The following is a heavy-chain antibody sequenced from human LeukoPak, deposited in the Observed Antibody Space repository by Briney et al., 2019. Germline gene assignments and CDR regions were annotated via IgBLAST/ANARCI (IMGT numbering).Heavy chain of an antibody. CDR2: ISGSGGST. CDR1: GFTFSSYA. D-gene: IGHD1-1*01. Sequence: GGSLRLSCAASGFTFSSYAMSWIRQAPGKGLEWVSAISGSGGSTYYADSVKGRCTISRDNSKNTLYLQMNSLRAEDTAVYYRAKDLLDSLNGPNWFDPWGQGTLVTVSS. J-gene: IGHJ5*02. CDR3: AKDLLDSLNGPNWFDP. V-gene: IGHV3-23*01.